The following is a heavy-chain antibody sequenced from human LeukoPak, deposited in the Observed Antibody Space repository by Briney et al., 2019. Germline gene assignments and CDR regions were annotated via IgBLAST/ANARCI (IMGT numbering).Heavy chain of an antibody. CDR3: ARDARQQLVERFDY. CDR2: ISYTGTYI. D-gene: IGHD6-13*01. J-gene: IGHJ4*02. V-gene: IGHV3-21*04. Sequence: GALRLSCAASAFSLNAYNMNWVRQAPGKGLEWVSSISYTGTYIYYADSVKGRFTISRDNAQNSLYLQMNSLRAEDTAVYYCARDARQQLVERFDYWGQGTLVTVSS. CDR1: AFSLNAYN.